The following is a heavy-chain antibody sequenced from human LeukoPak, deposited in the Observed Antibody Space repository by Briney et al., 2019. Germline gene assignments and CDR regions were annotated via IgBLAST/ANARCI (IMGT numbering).Heavy chain of an antibody. Sequence: ASVKVSCKASGYTFTGYYMHWVRQTPGQGPEWMGWINPDSGDTNYAQKFQGRVTMTRDTSISTAYMELSRLRSDDTAVYYCARDHEVVPDYFYYMDVWGKGTTVTVSS. CDR2: INPDSGDT. V-gene: IGHV1-2*02. D-gene: IGHD6-6*01. J-gene: IGHJ6*03. CDR3: ARDHEVVPDYFYYMDV. CDR1: GYTFTGYY.